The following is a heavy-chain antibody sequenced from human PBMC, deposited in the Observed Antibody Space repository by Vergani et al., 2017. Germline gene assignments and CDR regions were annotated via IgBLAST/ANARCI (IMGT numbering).Heavy chain of an antibody. CDR3: ARGMYYYGMDV. D-gene: IGHD2-8*01. Sequence: VQLVESGGGLVQPGGSLRLSCAASGFTVSSYAMHWVRQAPGKGLEWVAVISYDGSNKYYADSVKGRFTISRDNSKNTLYLQMNSLRAEDTAVYYCARGMYYYGMDVWGQGTTVTVSS. J-gene: IGHJ6*02. V-gene: IGHV3-30*01. CDR1: GFTVSSYA. CDR2: ISYDGSNK.